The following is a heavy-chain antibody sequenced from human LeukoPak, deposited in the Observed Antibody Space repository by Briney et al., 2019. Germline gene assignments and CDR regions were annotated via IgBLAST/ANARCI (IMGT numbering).Heavy chain of an antibody. J-gene: IGHJ4*02. CDR1: GFTFDDYG. D-gene: IGHD4-17*01. CDR3: ARRNGGAEYGDYGH. V-gene: IGHV3-20*04. CDR2: INWNGGST. Sequence: PGGSLRLSCAASGFTFDDYGMSWVRQAPGKGLEWVSGINWNGGSTGYADSVKGRSTISRDNAKNSLYLQMTSLRAEDTAFYCARRNGGAEYGDYGHWGQGILVTVSS.